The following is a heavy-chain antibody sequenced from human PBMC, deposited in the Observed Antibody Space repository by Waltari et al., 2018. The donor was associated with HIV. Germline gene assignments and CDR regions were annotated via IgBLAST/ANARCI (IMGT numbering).Heavy chain of an antibody. Sequence: QLQLQESGPGLVKPSETLSLTCTVSGGSISSSSYYWGWIRQPPGKGLEWIGSIYYSGSTYYNPSLKSLVTISVDTSKNQFSLKLSSVTAADTAVYYCARHSLTYYYDSSGYSVAFDYWGQGTLVTVSS. CDR1: GGSISSSSYY. J-gene: IGHJ4*02. CDR2: IYYSGST. V-gene: IGHV4-39*01. CDR3: ARHSLTYYYDSSGYSVAFDY. D-gene: IGHD3-22*01.